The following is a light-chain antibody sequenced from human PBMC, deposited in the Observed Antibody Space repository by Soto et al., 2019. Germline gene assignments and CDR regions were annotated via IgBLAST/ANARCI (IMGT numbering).Light chain of an antibody. V-gene: IGKV1-33*01. CDR3: QQYDNLPPYT. J-gene: IGKJ2*01. CDR2: DAS. CDR1: QDISNY. Sequence: DIQMTQSPSSLSASVGDRVTITCQASQDISNYLNWYQQKPGKAPKLLIYDASNLETGVPSRFSGSGSGTDFTSTISSLQPEDISTYYCQQYDNLPPYTFGQWTKLEIK.